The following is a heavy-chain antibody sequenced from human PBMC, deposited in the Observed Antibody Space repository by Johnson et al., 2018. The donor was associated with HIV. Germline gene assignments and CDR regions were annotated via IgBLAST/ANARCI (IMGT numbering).Heavy chain of an antibody. D-gene: IGHD4-23*01. V-gene: IGHV3-30*02. Sequence: QVQLVESGGGLVKPGGSLRLSCATSGFTFSSYGMHWVRQAPGKGLEWVAVIGYDGSNKYYADSVKGRFTVSRDNSKNTLYLQMNSLRADDTAVYYCAKESETYGGNIGFQHAFDIWGQGTMVTVSS. J-gene: IGHJ3*02. CDR3: AKESETYGGNIGFQHAFDI. CDR1: GFTFSSYG. CDR2: IGYDGSNK.